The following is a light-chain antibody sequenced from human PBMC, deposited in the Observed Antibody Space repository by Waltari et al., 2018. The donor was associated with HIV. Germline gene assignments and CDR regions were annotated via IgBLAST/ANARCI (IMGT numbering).Light chain of an antibody. CDR1: KLSDQY. V-gene: IGLV3-25*03. CDR3: QSSDNGGTYVV. CDR2: KDT. Sequence: YELTQPPSVSVSPGQTARNTCSGLKLSDQYVYWYQQKSGQAPVLVIYKDTERPSGIPGRFSGSTSGTTVTLIISGVQAEDEADYYCQSSDNGGTYVVFGGGTKLTVL. J-gene: IGLJ2*01.